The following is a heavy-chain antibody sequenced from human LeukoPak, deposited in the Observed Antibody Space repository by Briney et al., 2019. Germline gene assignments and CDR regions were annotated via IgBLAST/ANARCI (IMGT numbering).Heavy chain of an antibody. J-gene: IGHJ4*02. D-gene: IGHD2-2*01. CDR2: ISGSGIST. CDR3: AKDYIGYDQDFDY. V-gene: IGHV3-23*01. Sequence: GGSLRLSCAASGFTFSSYAMSWVRQAPGKGLECVSSISGSGISTYYANSVKGRFSISRDNSKNTLDLQMNSLGAEDTAVYFCAKDYIGYDQDFDYWGQGTLVTVSS. CDR1: GFTFSSYA.